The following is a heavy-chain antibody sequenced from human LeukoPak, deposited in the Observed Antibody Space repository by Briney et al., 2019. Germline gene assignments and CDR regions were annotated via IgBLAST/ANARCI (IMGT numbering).Heavy chain of an antibody. Sequence: PSETLSLTCTVSGGSISGDYWSWIRQPPGKELEWIGYIYYSGSSSYNPSLKSRVTMSVDTSKNQFSLNLSSVTAADTAVYYCARQEHSYGYYMDVWGKGTTVTVSS. CDR3: ARQEHSYGYYMDV. CDR2: IYYSGSS. CDR1: GGSISGDY. J-gene: IGHJ6*03. D-gene: IGHD5-18*01. V-gene: IGHV4-59*08.